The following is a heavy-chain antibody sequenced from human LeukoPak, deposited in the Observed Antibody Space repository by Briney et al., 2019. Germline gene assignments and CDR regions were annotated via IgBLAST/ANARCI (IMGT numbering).Heavy chain of an antibody. CDR1: GGSISGYY. CDR3: ARRRLGYYFDY. Sequence: PGGSLRLSCGVYGGSISGYYWSWLRQPPGKGLEWIGEINPRGSTNYNPSLKSRVTLSADTSKNQFSLTLNSVTAADTAVYYCARRRLGYYFDYWGQGTLVTVSS. D-gene: IGHD5-24*01. V-gene: IGHV4-34*01. CDR2: INPRGST. J-gene: IGHJ4*02.